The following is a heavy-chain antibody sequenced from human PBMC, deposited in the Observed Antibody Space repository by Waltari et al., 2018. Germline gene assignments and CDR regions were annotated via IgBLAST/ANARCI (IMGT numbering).Heavy chain of an antibody. V-gene: IGHV1-2*02. J-gene: IGHJ3*02. CDR3: ARMKYSYGLDAFDI. D-gene: IGHD5-18*01. CDR1: GYTFTGYY. Sequence: QVQLVQSGAEVKKPGASVKVSCKVSGYTFTGYYMHWVRQAPGQGLAWMGWINPNSGGTNYAQKFQGRVTMTRDTSITTAYMDLSRLRYDDTAVYYCARMKYSYGLDAFDIWGQGTMITVSS. CDR2: INPNSGGT.